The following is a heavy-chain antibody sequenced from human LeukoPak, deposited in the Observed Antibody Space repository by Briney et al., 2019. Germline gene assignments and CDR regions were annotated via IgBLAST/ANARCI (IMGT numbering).Heavy chain of an antibody. J-gene: IGHJ4*02. CDR3: ARGVSYYDILTGYRFDY. D-gene: IGHD3-9*01. Sequence: SETLSLTCTVSGGSMSSSSYYWGWIRQPPGKGLEWIGSIYYSGSTYYNPSLKSRVTISVDTSKNQFSLKLSSVTAADTAVYYCARGVSYYDILTGYRFDYWGQGTLVTVSS. CDR1: GGSMSSSSYY. CDR2: IYYSGST. V-gene: IGHV4-39*07.